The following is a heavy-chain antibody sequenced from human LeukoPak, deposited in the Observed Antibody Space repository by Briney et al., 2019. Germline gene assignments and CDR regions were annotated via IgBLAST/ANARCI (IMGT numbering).Heavy chain of an antibody. CDR2: ISSSSTYI. J-gene: IGHJ4*02. Sequence: GGSLRLSCAASGFTFSSDAMSWVRQAPGKGLEWVSSISSSSTYIYYADSVKGRFTISRDNAKNSLYLQMNSLRAEDTAVYYCARDPWGGSSYWGQGILVTVSS. V-gene: IGHV3-21*01. CDR3: ARDPWGGSSY. CDR1: GFTFSSDA. D-gene: IGHD6-6*01.